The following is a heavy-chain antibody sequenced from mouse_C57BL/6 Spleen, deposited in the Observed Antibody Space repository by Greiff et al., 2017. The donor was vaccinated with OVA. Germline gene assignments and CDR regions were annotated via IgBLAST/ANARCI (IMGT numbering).Heavy chain of an antibody. CDR2: ISYDGSN. CDR3: ARGALTLYYFDY. CDR1: GYSITSGYY. D-gene: IGHD4-1*01. Sequence: EVQLVESGPGLVKPSPSLSLTCSVTGYSITSGYYWNWIRQFPGNKLEWMGYISYDGSNNYNPSLKNRISITRDTSKNQFFLKLNSVTTEDTATYYCARGALTLYYFDYWGQGTTLTVSS. J-gene: IGHJ2*01. V-gene: IGHV3-6*01.